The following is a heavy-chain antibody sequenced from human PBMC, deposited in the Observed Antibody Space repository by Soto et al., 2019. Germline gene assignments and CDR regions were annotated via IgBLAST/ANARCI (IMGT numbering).Heavy chain of an antibody. J-gene: IGHJ6*02. V-gene: IGHV4-30-4*01. D-gene: IGHD2-15*01. CDR1: GGSISSGDYY. CDR2: IYYSGST. CDR3: ARDVPPYCSGGSCYWDYYYGMDV. Sequence: SETLSLTCTVSGGSISSGDYYWSWIRQPPGKGLEWIGYIYYSGSTYYNPSLKSRVTISIDTSKNQFSLKLSSVTAADTAVYYCARDVPPYCSGGSCYWDYYYGMDVWGQGTTVTVSS.